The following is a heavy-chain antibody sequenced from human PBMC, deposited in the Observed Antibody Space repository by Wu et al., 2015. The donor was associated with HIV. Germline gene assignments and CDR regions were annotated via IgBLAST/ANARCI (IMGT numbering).Heavy chain of an antibody. CDR3: AAGLIPQYGSRSYYADY. CDR1: GYSLSELS. V-gene: IGHV1-24*01. Sequence: QVQLLQSGAEVKKPGASVKVSCKVSGYSLSELSMNWVRQAPGRGLEWVGSIDPEDGEPTSAQKFQGRVTMTEDTPTDTAYMELSSLRSEDTAVYYCAAGLIPQYGSRSYYADYWGHGTLVTVSS. D-gene: IGHD3-10*01. CDR2: IDPEDGEP. J-gene: IGHJ4*03.